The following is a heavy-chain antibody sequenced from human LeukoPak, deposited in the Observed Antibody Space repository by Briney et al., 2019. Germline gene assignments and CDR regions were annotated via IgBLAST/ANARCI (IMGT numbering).Heavy chain of an antibody. V-gene: IGHV3-23*01. Sequence: GGSLGLSCAASGSTFSSYAMSWVRQAPGKGLEWVSAISGSGGSTYYADSVKGRFTISRDNSKNTLYLQMNSLRAEDTAVYYCAKRPSGSYYTQYYFDYWGQGTLVTVSS. CDR2: ISGSGGST. D-gene: IGHD3-10*01. J-gene: IGHJ4*02. CDR3: AKRPSGSYYTQYYFDY. CDR1: GSTFSSYA.